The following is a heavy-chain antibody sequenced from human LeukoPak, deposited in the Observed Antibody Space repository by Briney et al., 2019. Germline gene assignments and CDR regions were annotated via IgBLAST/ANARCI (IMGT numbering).Heavy chain of an antibody. Sequence: SGGSLRLSCAASGFTFSSYSMNWVRQAPGKGLEWVSYISSSSSTIYYADSVKGRFTISRDNAKNSLYLQMNSLRAEDTAVYYCARAGDYAAPYYYYGMDVWGQGTTVTVSS. CDR3: ARAGDYAAPYYYYGMDV. CDR2: ISSSSSTI. D-gene: IGHD4-17*01. J-gene: IGHJ6*02. V-gene: IGHV3-48*04. CDR1: GFTFSSYS.